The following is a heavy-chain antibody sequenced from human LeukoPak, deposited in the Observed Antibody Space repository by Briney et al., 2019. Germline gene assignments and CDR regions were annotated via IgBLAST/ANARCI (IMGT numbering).Heavy chain of an antibody. D-gene: IGHD6-13*01. Sequence: GGSLRLSCAASGFTFSSYAMSWVRRAPGKGLEWVSAISGSGGSTYYADSVKGRFTISRDNSKNTLYLQMNSLKPEDTAVYYCARVAEAAAFDSWGQGTLVTVSS. CDR3: ARVAEAAAFDS. CDR1: GFTFSSYA. CDR2: ISGSGGST. J-gene: IGHJ4*02. V-gene: IGHV3-23*01.